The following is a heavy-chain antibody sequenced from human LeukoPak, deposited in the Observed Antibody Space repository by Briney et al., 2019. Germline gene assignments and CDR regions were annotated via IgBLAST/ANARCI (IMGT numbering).Heavy chain of an antibody. V-gene: IGHV1-18*01. CDR3: ARSPTRDLLRYFDLGLDYYYYGMDV. CDR1: GYTFTSYD. Sequence: ASVKVSCKASGYTFTSYDINWVRQATGQGLEWMGWTSAYNGNTNYAQKLQGRVTMTTDTSTSTAYMELRSLRSDDTAVYYCARSPTRDLLRYFDLGLDYYYYGMDVWGQGTTVTVSS. D-gene: IGHD3-9*01. CDR2: TSAYNGNT. J-gene: IGHJ6*02.